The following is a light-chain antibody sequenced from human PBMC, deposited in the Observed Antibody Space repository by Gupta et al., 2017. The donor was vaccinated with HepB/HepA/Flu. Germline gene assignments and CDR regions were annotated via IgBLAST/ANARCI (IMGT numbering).Light chain of an antibody. Sequence: SVLPPSTSVSGAPWPRVTISCSGSSSNVGRNNVNWYQQLPGTAPKLLIYYNDERPSGVPDRISGSKSGTSASLAISGLQAEDEADYYCAAWDTSLNVVVFGGGTKLTVL. CDR3: AAWDTSLNVVV. CDR2: YND. CDR1: SSNVGRNN. J-gene: IGLJ2*01. V-gene: IGLV1-44*01.